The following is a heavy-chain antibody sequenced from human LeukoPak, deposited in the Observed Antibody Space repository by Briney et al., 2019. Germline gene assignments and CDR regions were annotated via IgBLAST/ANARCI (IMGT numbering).Heavy chain of an antibody. J-gene: IGHJ6*03. D-gene: IGHD3-22*01. Sequence: PSETLSLTCAVYGGSFSGYYWSWIRQPPGKGLEWIGEINHSGSTNYNPSLKSRVTISVDTSKNQFSLKLSSVTAADTAVYYCARDLRSGYAPYYYYYMDVWGKGTTVTVSS. CDR3: ARDLRSGYAPYYYYYMDV. CDR2: INHSGST. CDR1: GGSFSGYY. V-gene: IGHV4-34*01.